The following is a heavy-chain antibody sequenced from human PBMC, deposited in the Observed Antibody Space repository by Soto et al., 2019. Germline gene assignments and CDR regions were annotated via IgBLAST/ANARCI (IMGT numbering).Heavy chain of an antibody. V-gene: IGHV4-61*01. CDR1: GGSVSSGSYY. J-gene: IGHJ5*02. CDR2: FYYSGST. Sequence: PSETLSLTCTVSGGSVSSGSYYWSWIRQPPGKGLEWIGYFYYSGSTKYDPSLKSRVTISVDTSKNQFSLKLSSVTAADTAVYYCARGVGLQFFSWFDPPGPGPLVTVSS. CDR3: ARGVGLQFFSWFDP. D-gene: IGHD1-1*01.